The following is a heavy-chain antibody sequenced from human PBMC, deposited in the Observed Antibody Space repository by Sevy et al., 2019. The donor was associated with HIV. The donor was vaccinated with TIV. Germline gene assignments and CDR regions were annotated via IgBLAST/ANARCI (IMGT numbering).Heavy chain of an antibody. V-gene: IGHV3-30-3*01. CDR1: GYTFSSYA. CDR2: IAYDGSNK. Sequence: GGSLRLSCAASGYTFSSYAMHWVRQAPGKGLEWVAVIAYDGSNKYYADSVKGRFTISRDNSKNTLYLQMNSLRAEDTAVYYCARDGSKAVMSVMRYSSSWLTFDYWCQGTLVTVSS. J-gene: IGHJ4*02. CDR3: ARDGSKAVMSVMRYSSSWLTFDY. D-gene: IGHD6-13*01.